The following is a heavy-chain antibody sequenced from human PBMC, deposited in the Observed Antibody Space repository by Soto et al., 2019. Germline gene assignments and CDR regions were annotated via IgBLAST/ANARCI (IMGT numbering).Heavy chain of an antibody. CDR3: ARDPPGLYYFDY. V-gene: IGHV1-18*04. D-gene: IGHD3-10*01. Sequence: APSVEVSCKASGYVFATYGISWVRQAPRQGLEWMGWITPNNGHTDYARKFQGRVTMTTDTSTSTAYMELRSLRSDDTAVYYCARDPPGLYYFDYWGRGTLVTVSS. CDR2: ITPNNGHT. J-gene: IGHJ4*02. CDR1: GYVFATYG.